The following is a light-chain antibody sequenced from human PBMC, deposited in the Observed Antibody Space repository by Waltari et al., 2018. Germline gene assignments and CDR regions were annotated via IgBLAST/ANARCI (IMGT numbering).Light chain of an antibody. J-gene: IGKJ2*01. CDR3: QQRSIWPPMYT. CDR1: QSVSSN. Sequence: EIVLTQSPATLSLSPGETATLSCRASQSVSSNLAWYQQKPGQPPRLRIYNSADRATGIPARCSGSGSGTDFTLTISSLEPEDFAVYYCQQRSIWPPMYTFGQGTKLEIK. CDR2: NSA. V-gene: IGKV3-11*01.